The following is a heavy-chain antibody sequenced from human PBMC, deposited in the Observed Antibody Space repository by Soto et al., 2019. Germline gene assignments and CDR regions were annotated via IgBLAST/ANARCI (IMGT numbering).Heavy chain of an antibody. V-gene: IGHV1-18*01. D-gene: IGHD4-4*01. CDR3: ARDPHDYSNYFRTYGMDV. J-gene: IGHJ6*02. Sequence: GASVKVSCKASGYTFTSYGISWVRQAPGQGLEWMGWISAYNVNTNCAQKLQGRVTMTTDTSTSTAYMELRILRSDDTAVYYCARDPHDYSNYFRTYGMDVWGQGTTVTVSS. CDR2: ISAYNVNT. CDR1: GYTFTSYG.